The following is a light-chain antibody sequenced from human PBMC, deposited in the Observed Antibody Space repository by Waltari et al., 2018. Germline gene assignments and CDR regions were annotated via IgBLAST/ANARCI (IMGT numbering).Light chain of an antibody. V-gene: IGKV3-20*01. CDR3: QHYVSLPVT. CDR1: QSVSRA. CDR2: GAS. J-gene: IGKJ1*01. Sequence: EIVLTQSPGTLFLSPGERATLPCRASQSVSRALAWYQQNPGQAPRLLIYGASNRATGIPDRFSGSGSGTDFSLIISRLEPEDFAVYYCQHYVSLPVTFGQGTKVEIK.